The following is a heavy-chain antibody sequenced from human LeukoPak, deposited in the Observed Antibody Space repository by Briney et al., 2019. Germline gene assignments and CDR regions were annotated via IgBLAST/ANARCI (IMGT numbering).Heavy chain of an antibody. CDR2: MGVSGDNV. V-gene: IGHV3-23*01. Sequence: GGSLRLSCAASGFTFSAYGVTWVRQAPGKGLEWVSSMGVSGDNVHYADSVKGRFAISRDNSKNTLYLQMNSLRAEDAAVYYCAKTTHDSSGYYYFGYWGQGTLVTVSS. CDR1: GFTFSAYG. D-gene: IGHD3-22*01. J-gene: IGHJ4*02. CDR3: AKTTHDSSGYYYFGY.